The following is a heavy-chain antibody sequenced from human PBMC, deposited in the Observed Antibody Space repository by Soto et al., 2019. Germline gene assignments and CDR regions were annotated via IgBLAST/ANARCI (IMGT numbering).Heavy chain of an antibody. D-gene: IGHD2-15*01. CDR2: IDYNGVT. Sequence: SETLSLTCTVSGGSIYRSGYYWGWIRQPPGRGLEWIGNIDYNGVTYSNPSLKGRVTISRDTSKNQFSLKLTSVTAADTALYYCGKVLVGAAGHTDSDSWGPGTLVTVSS. CDR3: GKVLVGAAGHTDSDS. V-gene: IGHV4-39*01. J-gene: IGHJ4*02. CDR1: GGSIYRSGYY.